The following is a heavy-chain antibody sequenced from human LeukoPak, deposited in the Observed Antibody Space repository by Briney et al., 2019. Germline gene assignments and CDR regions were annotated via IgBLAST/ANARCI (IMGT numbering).Heavy chain of an antibody. CDR2: IYFSGST. J-gene: IGHJ4*02. CDR3: ARAPSYGSGTYIFDH. D-gene: IGHD3-10*01. V-gene: IGHV4-59*08. Sequence: SETLSLTCTVSGGSISSYYWSWIRQPPGKGLEWIGNIYFSGSTKYNPSLKSRVTMLVDTSKNQFSLKLSSVTAADTAVYYCARAPSYGSGTYIFDHWGQGTLVTVSS. CDR1: GGSISSYY.